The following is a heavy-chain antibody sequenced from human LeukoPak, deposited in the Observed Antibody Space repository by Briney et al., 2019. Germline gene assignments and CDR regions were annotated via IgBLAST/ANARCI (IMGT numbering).Heavy chain of an antibody. CDR1: GGTFSSYA. V-gene: IGHV1-69*13. Sequence: SVKVSCKASGGTFSSYAISWVRQAPGQGLEWMGGIIPIFGTANYAQKFQGRVTITADESTSTAYMELSSLRSEDTAVYYCAREGTGYDNWFDPWGQGTLVTASS. CDR3: AREGTGYDNWFDP. CDR2: IIPIFGTA. D-gene: IGHD5-12*01. J-gene: IGHJ5*02.